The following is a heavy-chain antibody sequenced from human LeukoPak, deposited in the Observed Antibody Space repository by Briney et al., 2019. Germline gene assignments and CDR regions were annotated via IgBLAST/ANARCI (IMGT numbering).Heavy chain of an antibody. D-gene: IGHD3-10*01. CDR3: ARYGGSGSYGNYYYYYMDV. Sequence: PSETLSLTCTVSGGSISSYYWSWIRQPPGKGLEWIGYIYYSGSTNYNPSLKSRVTISVDTSKNQFSLKLSSVTAADTAVYYCARYGGSGSYGNYYYYYMDVWGKGTTVTISS. V-gene: IGHV4-59*01. CDR2: IYYSGST. CDR1: GGSISSYY. J-gene: IGHJ6*03.